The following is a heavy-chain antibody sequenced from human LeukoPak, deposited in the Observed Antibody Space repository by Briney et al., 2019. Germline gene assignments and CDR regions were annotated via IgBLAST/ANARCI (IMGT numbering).Heavy chain of an antibody. V-gene: IGHV3-23*01. Sequence: PGGSLRLSSAASGFTFFNYAIRWVRQAPGKGLEWVSIITGSGGSTYYADSVKGRFTISRDNSKNTLYLQMNSLRAEDTAVYYRAKGSWDSSVYYYNPVDYWGQGTLVTVSS. CDR2: ITGSGGST. J-gene: IGHJ4*02. CDR1: GFTFFNYA. D-gene: IGHD3-22*01. CDR3: AKGSWDSSVYYYNPVDY.